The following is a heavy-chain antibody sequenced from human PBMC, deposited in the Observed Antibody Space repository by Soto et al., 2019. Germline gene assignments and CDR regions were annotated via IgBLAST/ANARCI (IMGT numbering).Heavy chain of an antibody. D-gene: IGHD3-10*02. Sequence: QVQLVESGGGLVKPGGSLRLTCAASGFSISDHYMSCIRQAPGKGLEWVSYSSTSGTFTKYADSVQGRFSISRDNAKNSLYLEINSLRGEDTAIDYCARSGDNYNVLDYWGQGTPVTVSS. CDR2: SSTSGTFT. CDR3: ARSGDNYNVLDY. J-gene: IGHJ4*02. V-gene: IGHV3-11*05. CDR1: GFSISDHY.